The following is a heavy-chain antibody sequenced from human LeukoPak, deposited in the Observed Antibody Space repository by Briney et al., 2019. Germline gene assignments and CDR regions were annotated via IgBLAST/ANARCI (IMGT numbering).Heavy chain of an antibody. V-gene: IGHV4-59*01. Sequence: SETLSLTCTVSGGSISSYYWSWIRQPPGKGLEWIGYIYYSGSTNYNPSLKSRVTISVDTSKNQFSLKLSSVTAADTAVYYCARLGVRGVLRGYDYWGQGTLVTVSS. CDR1: GGSISSYY. CDR3: ARLGVRGVLRGYDY. CDR2: IYYSGST. D-gene: IGHD3-10*01. J-gene: IGHJ4*02.